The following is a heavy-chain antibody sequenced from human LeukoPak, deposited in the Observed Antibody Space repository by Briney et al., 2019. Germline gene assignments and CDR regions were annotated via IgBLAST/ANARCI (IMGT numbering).Heavy chain of an antibody. V-gene: IGHV3-23*01. CDR1: GFTFSSFA. CDR3: AKPRTTGLGWAQFDY. D-gene: IGHD2-8*02. Sequence: GGSLRLSCAASGFTFSSFAMAWVRQAPGKGLEWVSGFDGNGPNTYYADSVRGRWTISRDNSRSTLYLEMNSLRPEDTAIYYCAKPRTTGLGWAQFDYWGQGSLVTVSS. CDR2: FDGNGPNT. J-gene: IGHJ4*02.